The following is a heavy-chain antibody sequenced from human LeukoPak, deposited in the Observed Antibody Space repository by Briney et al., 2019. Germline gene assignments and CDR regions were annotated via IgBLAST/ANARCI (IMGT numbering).Heavy chain of an antibody. D-gene: IGHD2-15*01. CDR3: ARRYCSGRSCYYFDY. CDR1: GYSFSSYW. Sequence: GESLKISCKGSGYSFSSYWIGRVRQMPGKGLEWMGIMYPGDSDTRYSPSFQGQVTISADKSISTAYLQWSSLKASDTAMYYCARRYCSGRSCYYFDYWGQGTLVTVSS. V-gene: IGHV5-51*01. CDR2: MYPGDSDT. J-gene: IGHJ4*02.